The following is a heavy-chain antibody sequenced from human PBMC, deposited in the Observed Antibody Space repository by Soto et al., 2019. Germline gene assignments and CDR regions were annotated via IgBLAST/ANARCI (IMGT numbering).Heavy chain of an antibody. J-gene: IGHJ5*02. CDR3: ARVVYSSSWYWWFDP. V-gene: IGHV4-59*01. CDR1: GGSIISYY. Sequence: PSETLSLTCTVSGGSIISYYWSWIRQPPGKGLEWIGYIYYSGSTNYNPSLKSRVTISVDTSKNQFSLKLSSVTAADTAVYYCARVVYSSSWYWWFDPWGQGTLVTVSS. CDR2: IYYSGST. D-gene: IGHD6-13*01.